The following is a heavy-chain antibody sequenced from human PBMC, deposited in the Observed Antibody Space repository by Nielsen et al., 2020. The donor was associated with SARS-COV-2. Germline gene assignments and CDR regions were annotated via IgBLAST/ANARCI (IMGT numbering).Heavy chain of an antibody. V-gene: IGHV3-23*03. Sequence: GESLKISCAASGFTFSSYWMSWVRQALGKGLEWVSVIYSGGSSTYYADSVKGRFTISRDNSKNTLYLQMNSLRAEDTAVYYCAKDFGYSSSSYYYYGMDVWGQGTTVTVSS. CDR2: IYSGGSST. J-gene: IGHJ6*02. D-gene: IGHD6-6*01. CDR1: GFTFSSYW. CDR3: AKDFGYSSSSYYYYGMDV.